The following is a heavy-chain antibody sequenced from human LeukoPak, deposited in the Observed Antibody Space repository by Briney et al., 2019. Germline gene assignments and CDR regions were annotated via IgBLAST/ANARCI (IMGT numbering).Heavy chain of an antibody. V-gene: IGHV3-21*01. CDR2: ISSSSSYI. CDR1: GFTLSSYS. D-gene: IGHD3-22*01. Sequence: PGGSLRLSCAASGFTLSSYSMNWVRQAPGKGLEWVSSISSSSSYIYYADSVKGRFTISRDNAKNSLYLQMNSLRAEDTAVSYCARDNHDSSGYYQDAFDIWGQGTMVTVSS. CDR3: ARDNHDSSGYYQDAFDI. J-gene: IGHJ3*02.